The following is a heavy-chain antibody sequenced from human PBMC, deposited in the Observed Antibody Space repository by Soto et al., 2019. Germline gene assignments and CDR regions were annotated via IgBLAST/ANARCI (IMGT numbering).Heavy chain of an antibody. Sequence: GASVKVSCKASGYTFTSYAMHWVRQAPGQRLEWMGWINAGNGNTKYSQKFQGRVTITRDTSASTAYMELSSLRSEDTAVYYCSGMTTVTTNDAFDIWGQGTMVTVPS. J-gene: IGHJ3*02. CDR1: GYTFTSYA. V-gene: IGHV1-3*01. CDR3: SGMTTVTTNDAFDI. CDR2: INAGNGNT. D-gene: IGHD4-17*01.